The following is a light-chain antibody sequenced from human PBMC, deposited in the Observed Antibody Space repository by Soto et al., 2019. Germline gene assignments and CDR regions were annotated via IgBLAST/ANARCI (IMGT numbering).Light chain of an antibody. Sequence: DIVLTQSPDSLAVSLGETATLSCRASQSVSSNLAWYQQKPGQAPRLLIYGASTRATGIPARFSVSGSGTEFTLTISSLQSEDFAVYYCQQYNNWPRTFGQGTK. CDR1: QSVSSN. CDR3: QQYNNWPRT. J-gene: IGKJ1*01. V-gene: IGKV3-15*01. CDR2: GAS.